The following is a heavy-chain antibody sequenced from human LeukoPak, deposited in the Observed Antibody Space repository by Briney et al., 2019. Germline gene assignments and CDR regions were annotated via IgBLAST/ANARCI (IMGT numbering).Heavy chain of an antibody. J-gene: IGHJ4*02. V-gene: IGHV3-21*01. D-gene: IGHD4-17*01. CDR2: ISSSSSYI. Sequence: SGGSLRLSCAASGFTFSSYSMNWVRQAPGKGLEWVSSISSSSSYIYYADSVKGRFTISRDNAKNSLYLQMNSLRAEDTAVYYCAREPTTATTAFDYWGQGTLVTVSS. CDR3: AREPTTATTAFDY. CDR1: GFTFSSYS.